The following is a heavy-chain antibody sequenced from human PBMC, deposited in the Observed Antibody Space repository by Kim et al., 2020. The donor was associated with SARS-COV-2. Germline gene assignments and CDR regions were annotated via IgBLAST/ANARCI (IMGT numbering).Heavy chain of an antibody. CDR1: GFTFSSSA. D-gene: IGHD5-18*01. J-gene: IGHJ4*02. CDR3: AKTGQLDS. Sequence: GGSLRLSCAASGFTFSSSAMSWVRQAPGKGLEWVSTISSGGDKTHYADSVKGRFTISRDNSKNTLYLQMNSLRAEDTAVYYCAKTGQLDSWGQGTLVTVS. CDR2: ISSGGDKT. V-gene: IGHV3-23*01.